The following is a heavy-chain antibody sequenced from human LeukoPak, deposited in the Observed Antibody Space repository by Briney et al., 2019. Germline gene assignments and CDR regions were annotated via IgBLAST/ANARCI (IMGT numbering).Heavy chain of an antibody. CDR2: IIPIFGTA. J-gene: IGHJ3*02. Sequence: GASVKVSCKASGGTFSSYAISWVRQAPGQGLEWMGGIIPIFGTANYAQKFQGRVTITTDESTSTAYMELSSLGSEDTAVYYCAREEQLAPGYAFDIWGQGTMVTVSS. D-gene: IGHD6-6*01. CDR3: AREEQLAPGYAFDI. V-gene: IGHV1-69*05. CDR1: GGTFSSYA.